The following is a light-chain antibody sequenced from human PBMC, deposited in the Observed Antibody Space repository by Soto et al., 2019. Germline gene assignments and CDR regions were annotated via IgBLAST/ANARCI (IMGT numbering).Light chain of an antibody. CDR1: SSDVGDYNY. V-gene: IGLV2-14*01. Sequence: QSALTQPASVSGSLGQSITISCTGTSSDVGDYNYVSWYQQYPGKAPKLMIYDVSNRPSGVSNRFSGSKSGNTASLTISGLQTEDEADYYCSSYTSDNTLLFGGGTKLTVL. CDR2: DVS. CDR3: SSYTSDNTLL. J-gene: IGLJ2*01.